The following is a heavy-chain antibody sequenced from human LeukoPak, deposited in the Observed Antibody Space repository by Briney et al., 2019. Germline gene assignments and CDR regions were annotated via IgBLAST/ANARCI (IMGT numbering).Heavy chain of an antibody. CDR3: ARRYSGGWYFDY. V-gene: IGHV4-59*08. CDR1: GGSISSYY. Sequence: SETLSPTCTVSGGSISSYYWSWIRQPPGKGLEWIGYIYYSGSTNYNPSLKSRVTISIDTSKNQFSLKLSSVTAADTAVYYCARRYSGGWYFDYWGQGTLVTVSS. CDR2: IYYSGST. D-gene: IGHD6-19*01. J-gene: IGHJ4*02.